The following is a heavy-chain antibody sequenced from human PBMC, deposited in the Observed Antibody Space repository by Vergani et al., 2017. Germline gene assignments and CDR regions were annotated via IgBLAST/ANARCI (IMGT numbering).Heavy chain of an antibody. CDR1: GGSMVGFY. V-gene: IGHV4-59*13. CDR2: MDHSGSS. Sequence: QVRLQDSGPGLVKPSDTLSLTCSFSGGSMVGFYWSWIRQPPGKELEWIGYMDHSGSSNYNPSLETRVTISGDTSKKQFSLKLNSVTAADTAVYYCGRVADFYGLGSRLLDLWGQGILVTVSS. CDR3: GRVADFYGLGSRLLDL. J-gene: IGHJ5*02. D-gene: IGHD3-10*01.